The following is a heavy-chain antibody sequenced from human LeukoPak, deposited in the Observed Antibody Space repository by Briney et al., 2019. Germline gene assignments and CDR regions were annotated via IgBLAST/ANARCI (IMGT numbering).Heavy chain of an antibody. CDR3: TRTVNSASDF. CDR2: INQNGGVE. J-gene: IGHJ4*02. D-gene: IGHD4-23*01. Sequence: GGSLRLSCVASGFIFGDYWMRWVRQAPGKGLEWVATINQNGGVEYYVDSVKGRFTISRDNAKTSLFLQMNSLRIDDTAMYYCTRTVNSASDFWGQGTLVTVSS. V-gene: IGHV3-7*03. CDR1: GFIFGDYW.